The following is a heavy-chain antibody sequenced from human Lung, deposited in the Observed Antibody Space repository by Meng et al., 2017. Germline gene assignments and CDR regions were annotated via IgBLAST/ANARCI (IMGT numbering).Heavy chain of an antibody. V-gene: IGHV3-74*01. D-gene: IGHD1-1*01. CDR3: TNDRLNH. CDR1: VFTFTDHW. J-gene: IGHJ1*01. CDR2: ITRDGTKP. Sequence: QWVECGAGLAPPVASLRLCCASSVFTFTDHWMHWVRQGPGKGLVWVSRITRDGTKPTYADSVKGRFTISRDNAKNTLYLQMNNLRAEDTAFYYCTNDRLNHWGQGALVTVSS.